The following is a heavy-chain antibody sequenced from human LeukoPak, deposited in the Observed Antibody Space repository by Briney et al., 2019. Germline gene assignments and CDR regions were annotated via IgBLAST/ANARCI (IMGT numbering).Heavy chain of an antibody. CDR2: IIPIFGTA. CDR3: ASPEGFGELLPFDY. Sequence: AASVKVSCKASGGTFSSYAISWVRQAPGQGLEWVGGIIPIFGTANYAQKFQGRVTITADESTSTAYMELSSLRSEDTAVYYYASPEGFGELLPFDYWGQGTLVTVSS. CDR1: GGTFSSYA. J-gene: IGHJ4*02. D-gene: IGHD3-10*01. V-gene: IGHV1-69*13.